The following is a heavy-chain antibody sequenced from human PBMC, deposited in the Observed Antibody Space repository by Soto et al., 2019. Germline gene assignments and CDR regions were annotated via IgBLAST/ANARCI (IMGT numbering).Heavy chain of an antibody. CDR2: INHSGST. V-gene: IGHV4-34*01. Sequence: TLSLTCAVYGGSFSGYYWSWIRQPPGKGLEWIGEINHSGSTNYNPSLKSRVTISVDTSKNQFSLKLSSVTAADTAVYYCARGWVVTPRYYYYYYGMDVWGQGTTVTVSS. J-gene: IGHJ6*02. CDR3: ARGWVVTPRYYYYYYGMDV. CDR1: GGSFSGYY. D-gene: IGHD2-15*01.